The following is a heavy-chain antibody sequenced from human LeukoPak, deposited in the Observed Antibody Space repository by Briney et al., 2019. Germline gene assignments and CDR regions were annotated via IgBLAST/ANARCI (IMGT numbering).Heavy chain of an antibody. CDR2: INPSGGST. J-gene: IGHJ4*02. Sequence: GSSVKVSCKASGGTFSSYAISWVRQAPGQGLEWMGIINPSGGSTSYAQKFQGRVTMTRDTSTSTVYMELSSLRSEDTAVYYCARDTEGVRGVIIPFDYWGQGTLVTVSS. D-gene: IGHD3-10*01. CDR1: GGTFSSYA. CDR3: ARDTEGVRGVIIPFDY. V-gene: IGHV1-46*01.